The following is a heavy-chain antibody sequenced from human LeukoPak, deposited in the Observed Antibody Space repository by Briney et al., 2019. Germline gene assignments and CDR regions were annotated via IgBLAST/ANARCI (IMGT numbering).Heavy chain of an antibody. CDR2: IKSKTDGGTT. Sequence: PGGSLRLSCAASGFTFSNAWMCWVRQAPGKGLEWVGRIKSKTDGGTTDYAAPVKGRFTISRDDSKNTLYLQMNSLKTEDTAVYYCTTAWDLWYSYYDFWSGYLLMDVWGKGTTVTVSS. D-gene: IGHD3-3*01. CDR3: TTAWDLWYSYYDFWSGYLLMDV. CDR1: GFTFSNAW. J-gene: IGHJ6*03. V-gene: IGHV3-15*01.